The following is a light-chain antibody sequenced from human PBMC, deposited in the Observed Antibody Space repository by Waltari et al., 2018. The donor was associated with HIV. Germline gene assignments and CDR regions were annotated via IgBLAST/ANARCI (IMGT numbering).Light chain of an antibody. CDR1: PSVLYSSNNKNY. CDR3: QQYYSPPPT. V-gene: IGKV4-1*01. J-gene: IGKJ2*01. Sequence: MTQCLDSVALSPCHRPHHYSQPRPSVLYSSNNKNYLAWYQQKPGQPPKLLIYWASTRESGVPDRFSGSGSGTDFTLTISSLQAEDVAVYYCQQYYSPPPTFGQGTKLEIK. CDR2: WAS.